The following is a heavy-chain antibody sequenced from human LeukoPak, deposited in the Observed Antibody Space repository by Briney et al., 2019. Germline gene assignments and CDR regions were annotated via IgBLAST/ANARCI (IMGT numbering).Heavy chain of an antibody. CDR3: AKDLMITVMYFDY. D-gene: IGHD3-16*01. CDR2: IGGSGGST. J-gene: IGHJ4*02. V-gene: IGHV3-23*01. CDR1: GFTFSSYA. Sequence: GGSLRLSCAASGFTFSSYAMSWVRQAPGKGLEWVSAIGGSGGSTYYADSVKGRYTISRDNSKNTLYLQMNSLRAEDTAVYYCAKDLMITVMYFDYWGQGTLVTVSS.